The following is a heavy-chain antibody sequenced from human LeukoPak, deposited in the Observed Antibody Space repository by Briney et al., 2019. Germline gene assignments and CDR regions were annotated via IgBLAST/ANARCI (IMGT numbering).Heavy chain of an antibody. CDR3: ARLKGYYGSGSYFDY. J-gene: IGHJ4*02. CDR2: IYHSGST. D-gene: IGHD3-10*01. CDR1: GGSFSGYY. V-gene: IGHV4-34*01. Sequence: SETLSLTCAVYGGSFSGYYWSWIRQPPGKGLEWIGYIYHSGSTYYNPSLKSRVTISVDRSKNQFSLKLSSVTAADTAVYYCARLKGYYGSGSYFDYWGQGTLVTVSS.